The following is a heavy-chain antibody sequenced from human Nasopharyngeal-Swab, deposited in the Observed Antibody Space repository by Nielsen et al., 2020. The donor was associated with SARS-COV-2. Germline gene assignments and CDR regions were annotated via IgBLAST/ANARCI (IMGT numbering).Heavy chain of an antibody. CDR1: GGSISSSSYY. D-gene: IGHD5-18*01. CDR3: ATYGYGSYYYYYMDV. CDR2: IYYSGST. J-gene: IGHJ6*03. Sequence: ESLQISCTVSGGSISSSSYYWGWIRQPPGKGLEWIGSIYYSGSTYYNPSLKSRVTISVDTSKNQFSRKLSSVTAADTAVYYCATYGYGSYYYYYMDVWGKGTTVTVSS. V-gene: IGHV4-39*01.